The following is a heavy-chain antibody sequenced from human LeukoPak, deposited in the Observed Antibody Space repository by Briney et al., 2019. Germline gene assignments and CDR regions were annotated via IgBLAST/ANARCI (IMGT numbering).Heavy chain of an antibody. CDR3: STIEDNWFDP. J-gene: IGHJ5*02. CDR2: ISCSGSTI. Sequence: GGPLRLLCAGSGFTFSRYSMNWLRDAPGKGLEWVSYISCSGSTIFYADSVKGRFTISRDNAKNSLYLQMNSLRAEDTAVYYCSTIEDNWFDPWGQGTLVTVSS. V-gene: IGHV3-48*01. D-gene: IGHD5/OR15-5a*01. CDR1: GFTFSRYS.